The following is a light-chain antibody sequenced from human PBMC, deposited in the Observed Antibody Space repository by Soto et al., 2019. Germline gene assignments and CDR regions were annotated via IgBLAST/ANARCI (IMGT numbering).Light chain of an antibody. Sequence: SYELTQPPSVSVAPGETARISCGGNNVGSRSGHWYQQKPRQAPFLVIYYDSDRPSGIPERFSGSNSGNTATLIISRVEAGDEADYYCQVWEATGDQVVFGGGTKVTVL. CDR3: QVWEATGDQVV. CDR1: NVGSRS. V-gene: IGLV3-21*01. CDR2: YDS. J-gene: IGLJ2*01.